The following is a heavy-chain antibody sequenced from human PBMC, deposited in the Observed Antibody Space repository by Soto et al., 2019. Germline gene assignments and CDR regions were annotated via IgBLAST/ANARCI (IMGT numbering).Heavy chain of an antibody. CDR1: GFIFSAYA. V-gene: IGHV3-30-3*01. CDR2: ISHDGSKT. D-gene: IGHD3-10*01. J-gene: IGHJ4*02. CDR3: VRDTYYYGSGSYYNFDY. Sequence: GGSLRLSCAASGFIFSAYAMHWDRQAPGKGLEWVAVISHDGSKTYYAASVKGRFTISRVNSNNTLYLQINSLRPEDTAVYFCVRDTYYYGSGSYYNFDYWGQGALVTVSS.